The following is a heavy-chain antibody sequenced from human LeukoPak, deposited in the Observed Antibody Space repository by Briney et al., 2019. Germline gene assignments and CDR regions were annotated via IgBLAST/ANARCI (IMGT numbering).Heavy chain of an antibody. CDR1: GFTFSSYE. CDR2: ISSSGSTI. V-gene: IGHV3-48*03. D-gene: IGHD3-22*01. Sequence: PGGSLRLSCAASGFTFSSYEMNWVRQAPGKGLEWVSYISSSGSTIYYADSVKGRFTTSRDNAKNSLYLQMNSLRAEDTAVYYCARKTYYDSTLGQVFDYWGQGTLVTVSS. CDR3: ARKTYYDSTLGQVFDY. J-gene: IGHJ4*02.